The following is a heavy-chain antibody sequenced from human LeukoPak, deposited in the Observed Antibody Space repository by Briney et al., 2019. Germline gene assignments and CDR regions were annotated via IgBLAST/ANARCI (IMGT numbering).Heavy chain of an antibody. CDR3: ARNIDDILTGFDY. V-gene: IGHV3-21*01. D-gene: IGHD3-9*01. Sequence: PGGSLRLSCAASGFTFSSYSMNWVRQAPGKGLEWASSISSSSSYIYYADSVKGRFTISRDNAKNSLYLQMNSLRAEDTAVYYCARNIDDILTGFDYWGQGTLVTVSS. CDR2: ISSSSSYI. J-gene: IGHJ4*02. CDR1: GFTFSSYS.